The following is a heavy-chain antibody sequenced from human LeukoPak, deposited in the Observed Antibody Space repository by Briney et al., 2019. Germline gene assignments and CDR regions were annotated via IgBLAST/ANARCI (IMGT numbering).Heavy chain of an antibody. J-gene: IGHJ4*02. CDR2: INPSGGST. Sequence: ASVKVSCKASGYTFTSYYMHWVRQAPGQGLEWMGIINPSGGSTSYAQKFQGRVTMTRDTSTSTVYMELSGLRSEDTAVYYCARDWARYSGSYSYDEYYFDYWGQGTLVTVSS. CDR3: ARDWARYSGSYSYDEYYFDY. CDR1: GYTFTSYY. D-gene: IGHD1-26*01. V-gene: IGHV1-46*01.